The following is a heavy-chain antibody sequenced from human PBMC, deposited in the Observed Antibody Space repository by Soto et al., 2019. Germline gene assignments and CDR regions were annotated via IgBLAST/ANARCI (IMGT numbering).Heavy chain of an antibody. D-gene: IGHD6-19*01. CDR1: GGTFSSYT. V-gene: IGHV1-69*02. J-gene: IGHJ5*02. CDR2: IIPILGIA. Sequence: EASVKVSCKASGGTFSSYTISWVRQAPGQGLEWMGRIIPILGIANYAQKFQGRVTITADKSTSTAYMELSSLRSEDTAVYYCATLGGSSGWFNWFDPWGQGTPVTVSS. CDR3: ATLGGSSGWFNWFDP.